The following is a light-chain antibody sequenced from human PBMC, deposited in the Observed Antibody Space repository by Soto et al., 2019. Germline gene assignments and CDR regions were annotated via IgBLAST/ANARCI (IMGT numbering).Light chain of an antibody. CDR3: QTWGTGIHV. CDR2: LNSDGSH. V-gene: IGLV4-69*01. Sequence: QSVLTQSPSASASLGASVKLTCTLSSGHSNYAIAWHQQQPEKGPRYLMKLNSDGSHTKGDGIPDRFSGSSSGAERYLSISNLQSEDEADYYCQTWGTGIHVFGTGTKLTVL. CDR1: SGHSNYA. J-gene: IGLJ1*01.